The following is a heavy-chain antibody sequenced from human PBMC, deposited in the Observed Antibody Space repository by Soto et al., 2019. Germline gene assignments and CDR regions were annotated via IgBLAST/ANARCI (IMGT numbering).Heavy chain of an antibody. CDR3: APVTNKYNWFDP. CDR2: MNPNSGNT. D-gene: IGHD4-4*01. Sequence: QVQLVQSGAEVKKPGASVKVSCKASGYTFTSYDINWVRQATGQGLEWMGWMNPNSGNTGYAQKFQGRVTMTRNTAISTAYMELSSLRSEDTAVYYCAPVTNKYNWFDPWGQGTLVTVSS. J-gene: IGHJ5*02. CDR1: GYTFTSYD. V-gene: IGHV1-8*01.